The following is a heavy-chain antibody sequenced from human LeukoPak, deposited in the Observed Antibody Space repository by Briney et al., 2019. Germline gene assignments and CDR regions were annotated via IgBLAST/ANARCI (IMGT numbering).Heavy chain of an antibody. CDR1: GFTFSSYA. D-gene: IGHD2-2*01. J-gene: IGHJ4*02. Sequence: GGSLRLSCAASGFTFSSYAMSWVRQAPGKGLEWVSAISGSGGSTYYADSVKGRFTISRDNSKNTLYLQMNSLRAEDTAVYYCAKDANGYQLLGRLLEYWGQGTLVTVSS. V-gene: IGHV3-23*01. CDR3: AKDANGYQLLGRLLEY. CDR2: ISGSGGST.